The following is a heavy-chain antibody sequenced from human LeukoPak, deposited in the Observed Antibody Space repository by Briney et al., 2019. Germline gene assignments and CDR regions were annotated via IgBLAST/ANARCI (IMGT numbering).Heavy chain of an antibody. V-gene: IGHV4-39*07. CDR3: ARRKRSCCSSTSCLLNWFDP. Sequence: SETLSLTCTVSGRSISSSEYFCGWIRQPPGKGLEWIGEINHSGSTNYNPSLKSRVTISVDTSKNQFSLKLSSVTAADTAVYYCARRKRSCCSSTSCLLNWFDPWGQGSLVTVSS. CDR1: GRSISSSEYF. J-gene: IGHJ5*02. D-gene: IGHD2-2*01. CDR2: INHSGST.